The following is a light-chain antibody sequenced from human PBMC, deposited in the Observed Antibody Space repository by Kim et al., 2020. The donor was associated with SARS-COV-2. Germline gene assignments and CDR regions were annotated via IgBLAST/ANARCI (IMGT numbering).Light chain of an antibody. CDR3: GAWDDSLNGLYV. CDR1: SSNIGSNT. Sequence: QLVLTQPPSASGTPGQRVIISCSGGSSNIGSNTVNWYQQLPGTAPKLLIYSNNQRPSGVPDRFSGSKSGTSASLAISGLQSEDEAYYYCGAWDDSLNGLYVFGTGTKVTVL. CDR2: SNN. V-gene: IGLV1-44*01. J-gene: IGLJ1*01.